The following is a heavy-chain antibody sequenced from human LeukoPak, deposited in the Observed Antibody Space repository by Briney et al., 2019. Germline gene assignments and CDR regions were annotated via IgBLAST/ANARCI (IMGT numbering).Heavy chain of an antibody. V-gene: IGHV1-2*06. CDR2: INPNSGGT. Sequence: ASVKVSCKASGYTFTGYYMHWVRQAPGQGLEWMGRINPNSGGTNYAQKFQGRVTMTGNTSISTAYMELSSLRSEDTAVYYCARGPGSSSWYGDFDYWGQGTLVTVSS. CDR1: GYTFTGYY. CDR3: ARGPGSSSWYGDFDY. D-gene: IGHD6-13*01. J-gene: IGHJ4*02.